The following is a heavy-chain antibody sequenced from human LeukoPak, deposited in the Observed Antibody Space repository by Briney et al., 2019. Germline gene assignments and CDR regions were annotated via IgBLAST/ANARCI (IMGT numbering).Heavy chain of an antibody. CDR1: GGSISSGGYS. CDR2: IYHSGST. Sequence: SETLSLTCAVSGGSISSGGYSWSWIRQPPGKGLEWIGYIYHSGSTYYNPSLKSRVTISVDRSKNQFSLKLSSVTAADTAVYCCARAADDILTGPMYWYFDLWGRGTLVTVSS. CDR3: ARAADDILTGPMYWYFDL. J-gene: IGHJ2*01. V-gene: IGHV4-30-2*01. D-gene: IGHD3-9*01.